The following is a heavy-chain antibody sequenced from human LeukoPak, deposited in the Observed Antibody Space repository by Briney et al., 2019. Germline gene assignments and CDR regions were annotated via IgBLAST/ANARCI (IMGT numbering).Heavy chain of an antibody. J-gene: IGHJ5*02. CDR2: ISYDGSNK. CDR1: GFTFSSYA. V-gene: IGHV3-30-3*01. CDR3: ARANCSSTSCSTWFDP. Sequence: GGSLRLSCAASGFTFSSYAMHWVRQAPGKGLEWVAVISYDGSNKYYADSVKGRFTISRDNSKNTLYLQMNSLRAEDTAVYYCARANCSSTSCSTWFDPWGQGTLVTVSS. D-gene: IGHD2-2*01.